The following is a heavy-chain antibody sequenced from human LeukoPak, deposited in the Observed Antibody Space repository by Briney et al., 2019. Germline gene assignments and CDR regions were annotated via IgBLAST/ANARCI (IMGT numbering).Heavy chain of an antibody. Sequence: HPGGSLRLSCAASGFSLSNYWMSWVRQAPGKGLEWVANIKQDESEKLYVDSVKGRFTISRDNAENSVYLQMNSLRDEDTAVYYCARGRFNYGWGMDVWGQGTMVTVSS. D-gene: IGHD2-8*02. CDR3: ARGRFNYGWGMDV. CDR1: GFSLSNYW. V-gene: IGHV3-7*01. J-gene: IGHJ3*01. CDR2: IKQDESEK.